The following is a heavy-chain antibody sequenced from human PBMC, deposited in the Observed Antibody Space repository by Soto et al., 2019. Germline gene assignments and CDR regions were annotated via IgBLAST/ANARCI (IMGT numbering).Heavy chain of an antibody. Sequence: PPGKGLEWIGYIYYSGSTNYNPSLKSRVTISVDTSKNQFSRKLSSLTAADTAVYYCAKDRQYYDSSGYHYYFDSWGQRTLVTVSS. CDR2: IYYSGST. D-gene: IGHD3-22*01. CDR3: AKDRQYYDSSGYHYYFDS. V-gene: IGHV4-30-4*01. J-gene: IGHJ4*02.